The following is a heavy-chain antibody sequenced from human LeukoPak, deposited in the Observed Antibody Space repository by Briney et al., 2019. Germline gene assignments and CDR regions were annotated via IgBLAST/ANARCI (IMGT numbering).Heavy chain of an antibody. J-gene: IGHJ4*02. Sequence: SETLSLTCTVSGGSISSSSYYWGWIRQPPGKGLEWIGSIYYSGSTYYNPSLKSRVTISVGTSKNQFSLKLSSVTAADTAVYYCARRSYSSGWSYYFDCWGQGTLVTVSS. CDR2: IYYSGST. V-gene: IGHV4-39*01. CDR3: ARRSYSSGWSYYFDC. D-gene: IGHD6-19*01. CDR1: GGSISSSSYY.